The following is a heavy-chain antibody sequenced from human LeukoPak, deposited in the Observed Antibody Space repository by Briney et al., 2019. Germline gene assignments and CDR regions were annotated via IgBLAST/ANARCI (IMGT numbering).Heavy chain of an antibody. CDR3: ARPISSQGYFGVVID. Sequence: SETLSLTCAVSGYSISSASYWGWIRQPPGKGLEWIGNIYHSGSPYYNPSLKSRVTISVDTSKNQSYLELSSVTAADTAVYYCARPISSQGYFGVVIDWGQGTLVTVSS. V-gene: IGHV4-38-2*01. CDR1: GYSISSASY. CDR2: IYHSGSP. D-gene: IGHD3-3*01. J-gene: IGHJ4*02.